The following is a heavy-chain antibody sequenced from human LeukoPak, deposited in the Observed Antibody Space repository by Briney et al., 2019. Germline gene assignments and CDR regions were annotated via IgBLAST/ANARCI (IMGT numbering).Heavy chain of an antibody. CDR1: GGSFSGYY. Sequence: SETLSLTCAVYGGSFSGYYWSWLRQPPGKGREWIGEINHSGSTNYNPSLKSRVTISVDTSKNQFSLKLSSVTAADTAVYYCARVYATEYSSSSSRDWGQGTLVTVSS. J-gene: IGHJ4*02. D-gene: IGHD6-6*01. V-gene: IGHV4-34*01. CDR2: INHSGST. CDR3: ARVYATEYSSSSSRD.